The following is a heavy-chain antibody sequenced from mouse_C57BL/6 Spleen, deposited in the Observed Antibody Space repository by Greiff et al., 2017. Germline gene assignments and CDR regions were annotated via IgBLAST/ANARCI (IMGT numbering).Heavy chain of an antibody. J-gene: IGHJ4*01. CDR3: ARRERYYGSLAMDY. D-gene: IGHD1-1*01. V-gene: IGHV1-26*01. CDR1: GYTFTDYY. Sequence: VQLQQSGPELVKPGASVKISCKASGYTFTDYYMNWVKQSHGKSLEWIGDINPNNGGTSYNQKFKGKATLTVDKSSSTAYMELRSLTSEDSAVYYCARRERYYGSLAMDYWGQGTSVTVSS. CDR2: INPNNGGT.